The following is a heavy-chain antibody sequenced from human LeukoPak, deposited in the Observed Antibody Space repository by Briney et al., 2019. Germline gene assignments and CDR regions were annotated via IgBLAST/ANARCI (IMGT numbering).Heavy chain of an antibody. CDR1: GGSISSSSYY. Sequence: SETLSLTCTVSGGSISSSSYYWGWIRQPPGKGLEWIGSIYYSGSTYYNPSLKSRVTISVDTSKKQFSLKLSSVTAADTAVYFCAREDGMGELLDYFDYWGQGTLVTVSS. D-gene: IGHD1-26*01. CDR2: IYYSGST. V-gene: IGHV4-39*07. J-gene: IGHJ4*02. CDR3: AREDGMGELLDYFDY.